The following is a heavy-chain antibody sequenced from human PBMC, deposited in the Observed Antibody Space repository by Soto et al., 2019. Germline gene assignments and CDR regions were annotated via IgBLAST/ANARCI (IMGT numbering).Heavy chain of an antibody. CDR1: GYSFTSLD. J-gene: IGHJ4*02. V-gene: IGHV1-8*01. Sequence: ASVKVSCKASGYSFTSLDINWVRQTAGQGLEWMGWMEPSTGRTGYAQKFQGRVTMTRDTSINTAYMELTTLTSDDTAFYYCARGVSAGVDYWGQGTLVTVS. CDR3: ARGVSAGVDY. CDR2: MEPSTGRT. D-gene: IGHD1-26*01.